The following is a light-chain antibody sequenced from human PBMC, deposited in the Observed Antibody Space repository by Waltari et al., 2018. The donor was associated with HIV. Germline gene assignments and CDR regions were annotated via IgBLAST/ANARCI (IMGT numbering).Light chain of an antibody. J-gene: IGKJ2*01. CDR2: AAS. Sequence: DIQMTQSPSSLSVSVGDRVIITCRASQDISTNLAWYQQKPGTVPKLLIYAASTLQSGVPSRFSGSGSGTDFTLTIDSLQPEDIATYYCQKYNTAPYTFGQGTNLEI. CDR1: QDISTN. V-gene: IGKV1-27*01. CDR3: QKYNTAPYT.